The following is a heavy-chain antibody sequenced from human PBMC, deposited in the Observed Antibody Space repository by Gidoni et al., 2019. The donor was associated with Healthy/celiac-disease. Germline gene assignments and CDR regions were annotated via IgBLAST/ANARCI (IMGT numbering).Heavy chain of an antibody. Sequence: EVQLVESGGGLVQPGGSLKLSCAASGFPFRGSPMPWVRQAAGKGLEWVGRSRSKANSYATAYAAAVKGRFTISRDDSKNTAYLQMNSLKTEDTAVYYCTRLSLGDSSSWYFYYGMDVWGQGTTVTVSS. CDR2: SRSKANSYAT. V-gene: IGHV3-73*01. J-gene: IGHJ6*02. D-gene: IGHD6-13*01. CDR1: GFPFRGSP. CDR3: TRLSLGDSSSWYFYYGMDV.